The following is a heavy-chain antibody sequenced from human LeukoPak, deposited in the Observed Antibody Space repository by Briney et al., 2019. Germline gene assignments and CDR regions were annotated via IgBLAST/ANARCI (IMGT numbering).Heavy chain of an antibody. CDR2: ISGDGGST. D-gene: IGHD5-18*01. CDR3: AKDRGGYSYAADY. CDR1: GFTFDDYA. J-gene: IGHJ4*02. V-gene: IGHV3-43*02. Sequence: GGSLRLSCAASGFTFDDYAMHWVRQAPGKGLEWVSPISGDGGSTYYADSAKGRFTISRDNSKNSLYLQMNSLTTEDTALYYCAKDRGGYSYAADYWGQGTLVTVSS.